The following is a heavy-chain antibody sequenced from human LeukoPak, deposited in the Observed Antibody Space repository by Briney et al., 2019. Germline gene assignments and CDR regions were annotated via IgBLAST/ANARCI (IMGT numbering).Heavy chain of an antibody. V-gene: IGHV4-39*01. CDR3: AGGEVRWEPSGIDY. J-gene: IGHJ4*02. CDR2: IYYSGST. D-gene: IGHD1-26*01. Sequence: SETLSLTCTVSGGSISSSSYYWGWIRQPPGKGLEWIGSIYYSGSTYYNPSLKSRVTISVDTSKNQFSLKLSSVTAADTAVYYCAGGEVRWEPSGIDYWGQGTLVTVSS. CDR1: GGSISSSSYY.